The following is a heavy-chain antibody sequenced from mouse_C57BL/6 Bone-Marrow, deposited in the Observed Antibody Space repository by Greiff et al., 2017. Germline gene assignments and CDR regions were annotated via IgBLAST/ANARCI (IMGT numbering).Heavy chain of an antibody. CDR3: ARRGGNYGAWYAY. J-gene: IGHJ3*01. CDR1: GFTFSSYG. CDR2: ISSGGSYT. Sequence: DVKLVESGGDLVKPGGSLKLSCAASGFTFSSYGMSWVRQTPDKRLEWVATISSGGSYTYYPDSGKGRFTIYRDNAKNTLYLQMSSLKSEDTAMYYCARRGGNYGAWYAYWGQGTLVTVSA. V-gene: IGHV5-6*02. D-gene: IGHD2-1*01.